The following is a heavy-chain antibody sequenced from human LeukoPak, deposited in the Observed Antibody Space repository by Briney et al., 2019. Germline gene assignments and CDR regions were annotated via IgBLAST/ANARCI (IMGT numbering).Heavy chain of an antibody. V-gene: IGHV7-4-1*02. J-gene: IGHJ4*02. CDR3: AREGEERIAAAGTGVDY. D-gene: IGHD6-13*01. CDR2: INTNTGNP. CDR1: GYTFTSYA. Sequence: ASVKVSCKASGYTFTSYAMNWVRQAPGQGLEWMGWINTNTGNPTYAQGFTGRFVFSLDTSVSTAYLQISSLKAEDTAVYYCAREGEERIAAAGTGVDYWGQGTLVTVSS.